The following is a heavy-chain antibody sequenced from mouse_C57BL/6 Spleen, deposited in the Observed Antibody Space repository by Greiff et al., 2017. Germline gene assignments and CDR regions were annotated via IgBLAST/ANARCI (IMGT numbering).Heavy chain of an antibody. Sequence: QVQLQQSGAELARPGASVKLSCKASGYTFTSYGISWVKQRTGQGLEWIGEIYPRSGNTYYNEKFKGKATLTADKSASTAYMELRSLTSEDSAVYCGARWINITTVVALYYAMDYWGQGTSVTVSS. J-gene: IGHJ4*01. CDR2: IYPRSGNT. D-gene: IGHD1-1*01. V-gene: IGHV1-81*01. CDR3: ARWINITTVVALYYAMDY. CDR1: GYTFTSYG.